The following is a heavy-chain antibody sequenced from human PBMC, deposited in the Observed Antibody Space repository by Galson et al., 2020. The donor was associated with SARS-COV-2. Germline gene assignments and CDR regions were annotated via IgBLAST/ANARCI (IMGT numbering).Heavy chain of an antibody. CDR3: ARGTFGITFIVGIFSGGSYYFDY. CDR2: INHSGST. D-gene: IGHD2-15*01. CDR1: GGSFSGHH. V-gene: IGHV4-34*01. Sequence: ETSETLSLTCAVYGGSFSGHHWSWIRQPPGKGLEWIGEINHSGSTNYNPSLKGRVTISTDTSKNQISLKLTSVTAADTAGYYCARGTFGITFIVGIFSGGSYYFDYWGQGTLVNVSS. J-gene: IGHJ4*02.